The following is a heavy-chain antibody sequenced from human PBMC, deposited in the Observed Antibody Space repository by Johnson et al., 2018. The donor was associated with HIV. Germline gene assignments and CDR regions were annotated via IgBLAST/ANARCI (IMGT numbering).Heavy chain of an antibody. CDR3: VRRFYDSSAFDV. CDR1: GFTFSSYA. CDR2: ISYDGSNK. J-gene: IGHJ3*01. Sequence: QMQLVESGGGVVQPGRSLRLSCAASGFTFSSYAMHWVRQAPGKGLEWVAVISYDGSNKYYAASVRGRFTISRDNSRNTLFLQMNSLRAEDTAMYFCVRRFYDSSAFDVWGQGTLVTVSS. V-gene: IGHV3-30-3*01. D-gene: IGHD3-22*01.